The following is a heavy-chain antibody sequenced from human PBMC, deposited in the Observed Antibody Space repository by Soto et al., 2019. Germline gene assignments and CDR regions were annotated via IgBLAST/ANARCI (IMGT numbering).Heavy chain of an antibody. CDR2: ISGSGGST. CDR1: GFTFSSYA. J-gene: IGHJ4*02. D-gene: IGHD4-17*01. V-gene: IGHV3-23*01. CDR3: ATDVGGYNYGLARH. Sequence: PGGSLRLSCAASGFTFSSYAMSWVRQAPGKGLEGVSSISGSGGSTYYADSVKGRFTISRDNSKNTLYLQMNSLRAEDTAVYYCATDVGGYNYGLARHWGPGTLVTVSS.